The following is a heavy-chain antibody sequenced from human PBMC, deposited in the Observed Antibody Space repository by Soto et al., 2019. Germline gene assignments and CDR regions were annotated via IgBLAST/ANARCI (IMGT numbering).Heavy chain of an antibody. CDR1: GGSITSSSYY. J-gene: IGHJ4*02. CDR3: MLGSGWKDFDY. V-gene: IGHV4-39*01. Sequence: PSETQSLTCTVSGGSITSSSYYWGWIRQPPGKGLEWIGNIYYSGSTYYNPSLKSRVTISVDTSKNQFSLKLSSVTAADTAVYYCMLGSGWKDFDYWGQGTLVTVSS. D-gene: IGHD3-22*01. CDR2: IYYSGST.